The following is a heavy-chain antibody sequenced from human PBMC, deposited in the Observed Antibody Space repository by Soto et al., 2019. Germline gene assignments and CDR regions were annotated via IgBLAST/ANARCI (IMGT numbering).Heavy chain of an antibody. CDR2: INPNSGGT. J-gene: IGHJ4*02. Sequence: ASVKVSCKASGYTFTGYYMHWVRQAPGQGLEWMGWINPNSGGTNYAQKFQGRVTMTRDTSISTAYMELSRLRSDDTGVYYCARVNVVVVAATREYYFDYWGQGTLVTVSS. D-gene: IGHD2-15*01. CDR3: ARVNVVVVAATREYYFDY. CDR1: GYTFTGYY. V-gene: IGHV1-2*02.